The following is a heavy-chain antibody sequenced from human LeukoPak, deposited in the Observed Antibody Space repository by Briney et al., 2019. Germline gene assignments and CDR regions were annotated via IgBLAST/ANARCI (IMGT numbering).Heavy chain of an antibody. CDR2: IYSGTNT. V-gene: IGHV3-66*02. Sequence: QAGGSLRLSCAASGFTVSSNYMSWVRQAPGKGLEWVSVIYSGTNTYYADSVKGRFTISRDSSKNTLYLQMNSLRAEDTAVYYCARAGLDSSGHHPHDYWGQGALVTVSS. CDR1: GFTVSSNY. CDR3: ARAGLDSSGHHPHDY. D-gene: IGHD3-22*01. J-gene: IGHJ4*02.